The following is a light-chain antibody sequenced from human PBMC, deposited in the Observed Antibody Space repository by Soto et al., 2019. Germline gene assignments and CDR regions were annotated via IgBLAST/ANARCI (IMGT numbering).Light chain of an antibody. CDR1: QDISTY. CDR2: AAS. V-gene: IGKV1-39*01. J-gene: IGKJ2*01. Sequence: DVQMTQSPSSLSASVGDRVTITCRASQDISTYVNWYQQTPGRAPKLLIYAASTLQSGVPARFRGSGSGTDFTLTISSLQPEDFASYFCQQCYFTPDTFGQGTTLETK. CDR3: QQCYFTPDT.